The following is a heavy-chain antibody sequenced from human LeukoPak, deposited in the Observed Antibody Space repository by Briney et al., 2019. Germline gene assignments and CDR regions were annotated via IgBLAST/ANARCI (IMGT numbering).Heavy chain of an antibody. CDR3: ARDMRGGSFYYYYGMDV. CDR2: IYYSGST. Sequence: SETLSLTCTVSGGSISSSSYYWGWIRQPPGKGLEWIGSIYYSGSTYYNPSLKSRVTISVDTSKNQFSLKLSSVTAADTAVYYCARDMRGGSFYYYYGMDVWGQGTTVTVSS. V-gene: IGHV4-39*07. D-gene: IGHD2-15*01. CDR1: GGSISSSSYY. J-gene: IGHJ6*02.